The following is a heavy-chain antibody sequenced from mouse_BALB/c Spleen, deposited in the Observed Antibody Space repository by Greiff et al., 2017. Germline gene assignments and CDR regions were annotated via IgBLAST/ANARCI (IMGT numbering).Heavy chain of an antibody. J-gene: IGHJ3*01. CDR3: ASESLYDYDDGFAY. V-gene: IGHV5-9-4*01. D-gene: IGHD2-4*01. Sequence: EVMLVESGGGLVKPGGSLKLSCAASGFTFSSYAMSWVRQSPEKRLEWVAEISSGGSYTYYPDTVTGRFTISRDNAKNTLYLEMSSLRSEDTAMYYCASESLYDYDDGFAYWGQGTLVTVSA. CDR1: GFTFSSYA. CDR2: ISSGGSYT.